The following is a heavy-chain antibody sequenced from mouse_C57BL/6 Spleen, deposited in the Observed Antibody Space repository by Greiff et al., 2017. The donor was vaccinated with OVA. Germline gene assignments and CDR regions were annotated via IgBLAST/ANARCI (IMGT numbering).Heavy chain of an antibody. V-gene: IGHV7-3*01. J-gene: IGHJ1*03. Sequence: DVMLVESGGGLVQPGGSLSLSCAASGFTFTDYYMSWVRQPPGKALEWLGFIRNKANGYTTEYSASVKGRFTISRDNSQSILYLQMNALRAEDSATYYCARSYYYGSSYYWYFDVWGTGTTVTVSS. CDR3: ARSYYYGSSYYWYFDV. D-gene: IGHD1-1*01. CDR1: GFTFTDYY. CDR2: IRNKANGYTT.